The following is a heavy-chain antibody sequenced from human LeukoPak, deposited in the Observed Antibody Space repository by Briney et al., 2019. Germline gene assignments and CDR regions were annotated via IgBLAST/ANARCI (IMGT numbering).Heavy chain of an antibody. Sequence: GGSLRLSCAASGFTFSSYAMSWVRQAPGKGLEWVSAISGSGGSTYYADSVKGRFTISRDNSKNTLYLQMNSLRAEDTAVYYCARDRSLTMYYYYYMDVWGKGTTVTVSS. D-gene: IGHD3-3*01. CDR3: ARDRSLTMYYYYYMDV. CDR2: ISGSGGST. J-gene: IGHJ6*03. CDR1: GFTFSSYA. V-gene: IGHV3-23*01.